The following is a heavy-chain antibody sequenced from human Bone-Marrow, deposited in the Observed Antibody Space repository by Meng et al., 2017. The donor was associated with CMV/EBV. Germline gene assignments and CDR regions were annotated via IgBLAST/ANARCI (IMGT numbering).Heavy chain of an antibody. CDR2: IYPGDSDT. CDR1: GYMFTTYW. J-gene: IGHJ4*02. CDR3: ARQDWTYGHRPYYFDY. V-gene: IGHV5-51*01. Sequence: GESLKISCKVSGYMFTTYWIGWVRQMPGKGLEWMGIIYPGDSDTRYSPSFQGQVTISADKSINTAYLQWSSLKASDTAIYYCARQDWTYGHRPYYFDYWGQGALVTASS. D-gene: IGHD1-7*01.